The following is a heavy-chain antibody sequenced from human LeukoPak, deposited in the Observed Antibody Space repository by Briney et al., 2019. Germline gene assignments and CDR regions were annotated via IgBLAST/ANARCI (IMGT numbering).Heavy chain of an antibody. V-gene: IGHV4-59*08. CDR3: ARGYSGYDRYFDY. Sequence: SETLALICTVSGGSISRYYWSWIRQPPGKGLEWIGYIYYSGSTNYNPSLKSRVTISVDTSKNQFSLKLSSVTAADAAVYYCARGYSGYDRYFDYWGQGTLVTVSS. CDR2: IYYSGST. D-gene: IGHD5-12*01. CDR1: GGSISRYY. J-gene: IGHJ4*02.